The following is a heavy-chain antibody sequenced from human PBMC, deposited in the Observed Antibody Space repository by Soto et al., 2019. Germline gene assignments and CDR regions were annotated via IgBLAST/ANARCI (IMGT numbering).Heavy chain of an antibody. V-gene: IGHV3-30*18. CDR3: AKDRVESGLGEIDY. D-gene: IGHD3-16*01. J-gene: IGHJ4*02. Sequence: SGGSLRLSCAASGFRFSNNGMHWVRQAPGKGLEWVAIISYDGSKKYYADSVKGRFTISRDSSKNTLYLQMNSLRVEDTAVYYCAKDRVESGLGEIDYWGQGTLLTVS. CDR1: GFRFSNNG. CDR2: ISYDGSKK.